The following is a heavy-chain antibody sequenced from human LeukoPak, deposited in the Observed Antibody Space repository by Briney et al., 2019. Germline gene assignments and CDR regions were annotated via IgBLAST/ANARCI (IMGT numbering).Heavy chain of an antibody. CDR2: ISDSGGST. Sequence: GGSLRLSCAASGFTFNTYAMSWVRQAPGKGLEWVSGISDSGGSTYYTDSVKGRFTISRDNSKNTLYLQMNNLRAEDTAVYYCAKDRYGISSKGFDYWGQGTLVTVSS. V-gene: IGHV3-23*01. CDR3: AKDRYGISSKGFDY. CDR1: GFTFNTYA. D-gene: IGHD6-6*01. J-gene: IGHJ4*02.